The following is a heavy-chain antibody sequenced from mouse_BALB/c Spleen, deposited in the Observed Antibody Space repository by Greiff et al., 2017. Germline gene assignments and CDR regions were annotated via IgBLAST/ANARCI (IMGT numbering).Heavy chain of an antibody. V-gene: IGHV5-12-1*01. CDR2: ISSGGGST. CDR1: GFAFSSYD. D-gene: IGHD2-3*01. Sequence: EVKLMESGGGLVKPGGSLKLSCAASGFAFSSYDMSWVRQTPEKRLEWVAYISSGGGSTYYPDTVKGRFTISRDNAKNTLYLQMSSLKSEDTAMYYCARCDGYSWFAYWGQGTLVTVSA. J-gene: IGHJ3*01. CDR3: ARCDGYSWFAY.